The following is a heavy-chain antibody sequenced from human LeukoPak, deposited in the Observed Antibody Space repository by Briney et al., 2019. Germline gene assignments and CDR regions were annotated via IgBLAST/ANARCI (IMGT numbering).Heavy chain of an antibody. CDR1: GGSISSSSYY. CDR2: IYYSGST. CDR3: ARGQLWFGEDGMDV. D-gene: IGHD3-10*01. J-gene: IGHJ6*02. Sequence: PSETLSLTCTVSGGSISSSSYYWGWIRQPPGKGLEWIGSIYYSGSTYYNPSLKSRVTISVDTSKNQFSLKLSSVTAADTAVYYCARGQLWFGEDGMDVWGQGTTVTVSS. V-gene: IGHV4-39*07.